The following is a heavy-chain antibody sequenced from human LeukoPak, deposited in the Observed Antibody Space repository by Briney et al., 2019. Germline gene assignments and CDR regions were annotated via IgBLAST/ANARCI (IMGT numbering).Heavy chain of an antibody. CDR2: INHSGST. CDR1: GGSFSGYY. V-gene: IGHV4-34*01. D-gene: IGHD5-18*01. CDR3: ARDVATAMVTEAFDI. J-gene: IGHJ3*02. Sequence: PSETLSLTCAVYGGSFSGYYWSRIRQPPGKGLEWIGEINHSGSTNYNPSLKSRVTISVDTSKNQFSLKLSSVTAADTAVYYCARDVATAMVTEAFDIWGQGTMVTVSS.